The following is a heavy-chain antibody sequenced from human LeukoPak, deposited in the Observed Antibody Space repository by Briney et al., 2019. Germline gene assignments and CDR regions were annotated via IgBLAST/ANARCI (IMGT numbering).Heavy chain of an antibody. V-gene: IGHV3-13*01. CDR3: ARGPIYSSSWSAPPDY. CDR2: IGTAGDT. J-gene: IGHJ4*02. D-gene: IGHD6-13*01. Sequence: GGSLRLSCAASGFTFSSYDMHWVRQATGKGLEWVSAIGTAGDTYYPGSVKGRFTISRENAKNSLYLQMNSLRAGDTAVYYCARGPIYSSSWSAPPDYWGQGTLVTVSS. CDR1: GFTFSSYD.